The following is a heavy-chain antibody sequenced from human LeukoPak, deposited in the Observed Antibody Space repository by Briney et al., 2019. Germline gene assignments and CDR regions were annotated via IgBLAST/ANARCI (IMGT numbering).Heavy chain of an antibody. V-gene: IGHV3-7*01. D-gene: IGHD4-17*01. Sequence: GGSLRLSCAASRFTFSSDWMSWVRQAPGKGLEWVASIKQDGSETRYVDSVKGRFIIFRDNTKSSLYPQMNSLRAEDTAVYYCARYGLGDTFDIWGQGTVVTVSS. CDR1: RFTFSSDW. J-gene: IGHJ3*02. CDR2: IKQDGSET. CDR3: ARYGLGDTFDI.